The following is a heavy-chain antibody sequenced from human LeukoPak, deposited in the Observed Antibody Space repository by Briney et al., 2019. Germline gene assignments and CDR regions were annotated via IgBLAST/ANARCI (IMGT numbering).Heavy chain of an antibody. CDR3: ARSSGTGTFSY. CDR1: GGSVTYTNYY. Sequence: KPSETLSLTCTVSGGSVTYTNYYWGWIRQPPGKGLQWIGVIYYNGKTYYNPSLKSRVTVAVDTSKNQFSLKLSSVTAADTAVYYCARSSGTGTFSYWGQGTLVTVSS. J-gene: IGHJ4*02. V-gene: IGHV4-39*01. D-gene: IGHD6-25*01. CDR2: IYYNGKT.